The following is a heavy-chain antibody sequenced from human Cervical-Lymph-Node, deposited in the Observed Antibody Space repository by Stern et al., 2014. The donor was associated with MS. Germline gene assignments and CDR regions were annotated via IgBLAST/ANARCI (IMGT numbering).Heavy chain of an antibody. V-gene: IGHV3-30-3*01. CDR1: GFSFTGHT. CDR3: AREDYRNYSPHIDY. J-gene: IGHJ4*02. CDR2: ISYDGSKK. Sequence: VQLLESGGGVVQPGRSLRLSCAASGFSFTGHTMHWVRQAPGKGLAWVTSISYDGSKKQYAGSVKGRFTISRDTSKNTLYLQMNSLRVEDTALYYCAREDYRNYSPHIDYWGQGTLVTVSS. D-gene: IGHD4-11*01.